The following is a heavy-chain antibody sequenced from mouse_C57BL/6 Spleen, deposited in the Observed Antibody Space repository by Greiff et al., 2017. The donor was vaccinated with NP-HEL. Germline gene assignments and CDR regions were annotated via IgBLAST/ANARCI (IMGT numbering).Heavy chain of an antibody. J-gene: IGHJ1*03. CDR1: GFTFSDYY. D-gene: IGHD1-1*01. V-gene: IGHV5-16*01. CDR3: ARDRVATPFDV. CDR2: INYDGSST. Sequence: EVQVVESEGGLVQPGSSMKLSCTASGFTFSDYYMAWVRQVPEKGLEWVANINYDGSSTYYLDSLKSRFIISRDNAKNILYLQMSSLKSEDTATYYCARDRVATPFDVWGTGTTVTVSS.